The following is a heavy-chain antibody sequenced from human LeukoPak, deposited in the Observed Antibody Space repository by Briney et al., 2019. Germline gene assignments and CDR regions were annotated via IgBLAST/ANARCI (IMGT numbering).Heavy chain of an antibody. V-gene: IGHV1-69*06. CDR3: ARTLYVYSSGWIDY. CDR1: GGTFSSYT. D-gene: IGHD6-19*01. Sequence: SVKVSCKASGGTFSSYTISWVRQAPGQGLEWMGGVIPFFGTANYAQKFQGRVTITADKSTSTAYMELSSLRPEDTAVYYCARTLYVYSSGWIDYWGQGTLVTVSS. J-gene: IGHJ4*02. CDR2: VIPFFGTA.